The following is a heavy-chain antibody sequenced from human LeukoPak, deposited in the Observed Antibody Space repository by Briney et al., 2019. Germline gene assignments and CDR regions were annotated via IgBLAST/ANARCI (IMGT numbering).Heavy chain of an antibody. CDR2: ISSSSSNI. J-gene: IGHJ4*02. D-gene: IGHD1-26*01. V-gene: IGHV3-48*02. CDR1: GFTFSSYS. Sequence: GGSLRLSCAASGFTFSSYSMNWVRQAPGKGLEWVSYISSSSSNIYYADSVKGGLTISRDNAKNSLYLQMNSLRDEDTAVYYCARALRIVGAKGLDYWGQGTLVTVSS. CDR3: ARALRIVGAKGLDY.